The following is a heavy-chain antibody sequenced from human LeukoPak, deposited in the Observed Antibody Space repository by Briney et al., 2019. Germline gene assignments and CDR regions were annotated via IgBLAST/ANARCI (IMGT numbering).Heavy chain of an antibody. J-gene: IGHJ4*02. Sequence: SGTLSLTCTVSGGSISSYYWSWIRQPPGKGLEWIGYISYSGSTTYTPSLESRVTISVDTSKNQFSLRLSSVTAADTAVYYCLRITQGTVDYWGQGILVTVSS. D-gene: IGHD3-10*01. CDR2: ISYSGST. V-gene: IGHV4-59*01. CDR3: LRITQGTVDY. CDR1: GGSISSYY.